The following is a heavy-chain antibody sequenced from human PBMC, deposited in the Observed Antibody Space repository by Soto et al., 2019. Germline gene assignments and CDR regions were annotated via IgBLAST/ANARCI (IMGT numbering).Heavy chain of an antibody. CDR1: GGTFSNYA. CDR3: AKDGGADGYFGNWLDP. V-gene: IGHV1-69*15. Sequence: QVQLVQSGAEVKKPGSSVKVSCKASGGTFSNYAITWVRQAPAQGLEWVGRIIPIFGTTNVAQKFQGRVTITADESTTTANMELSGLRSDDTAVYYCAKDGGADGYFGNWLDPWGQGTLVTVSS. J-gene: IGHJ5*02. CDR2: IIPIFGTT. D-gene: IGHD5-12*01.